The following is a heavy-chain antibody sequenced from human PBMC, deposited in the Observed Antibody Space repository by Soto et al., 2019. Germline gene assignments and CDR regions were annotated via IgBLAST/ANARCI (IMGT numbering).Heavy chain of an antibody. CDR2: LSYAGDT. V-gene: IGHV3-13*01. Sequence: GGSLRLSCAASGFTLSTYDMHWVRQATGKGLEWVAALSYAGDTYYPGSVKGRFTVSRDNSKNTLYLQMNSLRAEDTAVYYCARDRIPGIAAAGMRYYYYGMDVWGQGTTVTVS. D-gene: IGHD6-13*01. CDR3: ARDRIPGIAAAGMRYYYYGMDV. J-gene: IGHJ6*02. CDR1: GFTLSTYD.